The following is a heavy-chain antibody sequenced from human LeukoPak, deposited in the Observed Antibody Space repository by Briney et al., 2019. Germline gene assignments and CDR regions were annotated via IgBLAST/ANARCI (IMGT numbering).Heavy chain of an antibody. J-gene: IGHJ4*02. CDR1: GGSISSGGYY. V-gene: IGHV4-31*03. D-gene: IGHD3-22*01. CDR2: IYYSGST. Sequence: PSQTLSLTCTVSGGSISSGGYYWSWIRQHPGKGLEWIGYIYYSGSTYYNPSLKSRVTISVDTSKNQFSLKLSSVTAADTAVYYCARLRYYYDSSGHYYVSDWGQGTLVTVSS. CDR3: ARLRYYYDSSGHYYVSD.